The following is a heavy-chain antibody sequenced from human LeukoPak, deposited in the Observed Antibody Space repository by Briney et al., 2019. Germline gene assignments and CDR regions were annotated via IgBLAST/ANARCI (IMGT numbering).Heavy chain of an antibody. J-gene: IGHJ4*02. CDR2: ITGDGTRT. V-gene: IGHV3-23*01. CDR1: GFTCSSWA. CDR3: ASRPRADMGPLDY. D-gene: IGHD1-14*01. Sequence: PGGSLRPTCAASGFTCSSWAMTWVRQAPGKGREWVASITGDGTRTYYTDSVKGRVTSSRDNSKNTLYLQMNSLRADETAIYYCASRPRADMGPLDYWEPGSLVTAST.